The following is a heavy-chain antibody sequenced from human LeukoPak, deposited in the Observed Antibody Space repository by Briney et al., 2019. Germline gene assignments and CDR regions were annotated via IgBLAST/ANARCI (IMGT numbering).Heavy chain of an antibody. V-gene: IGHV4-61*02. Sequence: SQTLSLTCAVSGGSISSGGYYWSWIWQPAGKGLEWIGRIYTSGSTNYNPSLKSRVTMSVDTSKNQFSLKLSSVTAADTAVYYCAREGPHLNLWVTAAYYFDYWGQGTLVTVSS. J-gene: IGHJ4*02. D-gene: IGHD2-21*02. CDR3: AREGPHLNLWVTAAYYFDY. CDR2: IYTSGST. CDR1: GGSISSGGYY.